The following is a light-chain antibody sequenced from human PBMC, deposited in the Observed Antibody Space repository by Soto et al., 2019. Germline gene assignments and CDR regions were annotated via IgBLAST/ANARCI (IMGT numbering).Light chain of an antibody. J-gene: IGLJ1*01. Sequence: QLVLTQSPSASASLGASVKLTCTLSSGHSSYAIAWHQQQPEKGPRYLMKLNSDGSHSKGDGIPDRFSGSISVAERYLTISSLQSEDEADYYCQTWGTGIHYVFGTGTKLTVL. CDR2: LNSDGSH. V-gene: IGLV4-69*01. CDR3: QTWGTGIHYV. CDR1: SGHSSYA.